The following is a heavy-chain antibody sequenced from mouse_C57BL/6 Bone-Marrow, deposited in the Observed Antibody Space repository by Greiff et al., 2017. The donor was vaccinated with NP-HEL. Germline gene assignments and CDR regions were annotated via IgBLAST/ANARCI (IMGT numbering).Heavy chain of an antibody. Sequence: EVKLVESGGGLVQPGESLKLSCESNEYEFPSHDMSWVRKTPEKRLELVAAINSDGGSTYYPDTMERRFIISRDNTKKTLYLQMSSLRSEDTALYYCASLAYYSNYERFAYWGQGTLVTVSA. CDR3: ASLAYYSNYERFAY. J-gene: IGHJ3*01. CDR2: INSDGGST. CDR1: EYEFPSHD. D-gene: IGHD2-5*01. V-gene: IGHV5-2*01.